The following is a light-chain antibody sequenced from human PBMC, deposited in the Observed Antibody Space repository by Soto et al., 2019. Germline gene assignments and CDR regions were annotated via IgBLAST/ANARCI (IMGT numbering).Light chain of an antibody. V-gene: IGLV2-14*03. Sequence: QSVLTQPASVSASPGQSITISCTGTSSDVGRYNYVSWYQQYPGKAPKLILYDVSKRPSGGADRFAGSKSGNTASLTISGLQPEDEADYYCSSYKSSSTYLFGTGTKLTVL. CDR1: SSDVGRYNY. J-gene: IGLJ1*01. CDR3: SSYKSSSTYL. CDR2: DVS.